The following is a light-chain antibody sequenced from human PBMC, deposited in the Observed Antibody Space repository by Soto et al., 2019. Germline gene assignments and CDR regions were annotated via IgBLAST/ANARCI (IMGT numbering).Light chain of an antibody. CDR1: QSVSSN. Sequence: EMVLTQSPGTLYLSPGARATLCCRASQSVSSNLAWYQQKPGQAPRLLIYETSTRATDIPARFSGSGSGTEFTLTISRLEPEDFALYYCQQYGSSAPITFGQGTRLE. CDR2: ETS. J-gene: IGKJ5*01. CDR3: QQYGSSAPIT. V-gene: IGKV3-20*01.